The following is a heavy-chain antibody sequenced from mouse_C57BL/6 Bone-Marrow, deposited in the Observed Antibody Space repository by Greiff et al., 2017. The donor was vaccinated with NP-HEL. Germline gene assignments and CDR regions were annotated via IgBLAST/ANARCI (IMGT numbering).Heavy chain of an antibody. J-gene: IGHJ3*01. Sequence: EVKLVESGGGLVKPGGSLKLSCAASGFTFSSYAMSWVRQTPEKRLEWVATISDGGSYTYYPDNVKGRFTISRDNAKNNLYLQMSHLKSEDTAMYYCARDSDAYWGQGTLVTVSA. CDR2: ISDGGSYT. V-gene: IGHV5-4*01. CDR3: ARDSDAY. CDR1: GFTFSSYA. D-gene: IGHD2-13*01.